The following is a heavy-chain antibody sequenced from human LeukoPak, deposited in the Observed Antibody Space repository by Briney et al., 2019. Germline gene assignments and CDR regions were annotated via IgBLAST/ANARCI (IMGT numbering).Heavy chain of an antibody. D-gene: IGHD2-2*01. CDR2: INHSGST. J-gene: IGHJ6*03. Sequence: PSETLSLTCAVYGGSFSGYYWSWIRQPPGKGLEWIGEINHSGSTNYNPSLKGRVTISVDTSKNQFSLKLSSVTAADTAVYYCARGPLGYCSSTSCYHYYMDVWGKGTTVTVSS. CDR1: GGSFSGYY. CDR3: ARGPLGYCSSTSCYHYYMDV. V-gene: IGHV4-34*01.